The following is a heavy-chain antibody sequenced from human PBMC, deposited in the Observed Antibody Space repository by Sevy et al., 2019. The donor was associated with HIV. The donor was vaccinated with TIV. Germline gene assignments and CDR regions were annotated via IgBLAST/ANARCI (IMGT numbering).Heavy chain of an antibody. CDR3: ARRGTGLDYYYGMDV. J-gene: IGHJ6*02. Sequence: ASVKVSCKASGYTFISYAIHWVRQAPGQGLQWMGWINAAGGNTKYSQNFQGRVTFSTDTSAITAYMELSSLRSEDTAVYYCARRGTGLDYYYGMDVWGQGTTVTVSS. CDR1: GYTFISYA. CDR2: INAAGGNT. D-gene: IGHD1-1*01. V-gene: IGHV1-3*01.